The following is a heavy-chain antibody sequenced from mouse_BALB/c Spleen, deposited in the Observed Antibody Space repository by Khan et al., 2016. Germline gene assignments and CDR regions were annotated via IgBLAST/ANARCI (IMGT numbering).Heavy chain of an antibody. J-gene: IGHJ3*01. V-gene: IGHV3-2*02. CDR1: GYSITSDYA. CDR2: ISYSGST. D-gene: IGHD1-1*01. CDR3: ATTVVAPRFAY. Sequence: EVQLQESGPGLVKPSQSLSLTCTVTGYSITSDYAWNWIRQFPGNKLEWMGYISYSGSTSYNPSIKSRISITRDTSKNQFFLQLNSVTTEDTATYYCATTVVAPRFAYWGQGTLVTVSA.